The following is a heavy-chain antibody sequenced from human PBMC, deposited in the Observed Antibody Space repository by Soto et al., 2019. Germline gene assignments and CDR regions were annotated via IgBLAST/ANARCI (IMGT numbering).Heavy chain of an antibody. CDR1: GGSISSGGYS. V-gene: IGHV4-30-2*01. Sequence: PSETLSLTCAVSGGSISSGGYSCNWIRQPPGKGLEWIGYIYHSGSTYYNPSLKSRVTISVDRSKNQFSLKLSSVTAADTAVYYCARGMTTVTTFDYWGQRTLDTVSS. J-gene: IGHJ4*02. D-gene: IGHD4-17*01. CDR3: ARGMTTVTTFDY. CDR2: IYHSGST.